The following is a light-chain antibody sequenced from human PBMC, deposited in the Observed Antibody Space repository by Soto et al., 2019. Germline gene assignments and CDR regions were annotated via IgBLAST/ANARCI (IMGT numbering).Light chain of an antibody. CDR3: QQYGSSPT. J-gene: IGKJ1*01. Sequence: EIMIIQSPATLSLSTGERATRSCRASQSVSSNLAWYQQNPGQAPNLLIFDASKRATGIPARFSGSGSGTDFTLTISRLEPEDFAVYYCQQYGSSPTFGQGTKVDI. CDR2: DAS. CDR1: QSVSSN. V-gene: IGKV3-20*01.